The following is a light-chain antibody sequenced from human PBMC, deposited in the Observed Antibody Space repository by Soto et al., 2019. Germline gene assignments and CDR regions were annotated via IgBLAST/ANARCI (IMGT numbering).Light chain of an antibody. J-gene: IGKJ1*01. CDR1: PGISNY. CDR2: AAS. V-gene: IGKV1-27*01. Sequence: DIQMTQSPTSLSASVRDRVTITCRASPGISNYLAWYQQKPGKVPKLLIYAASTLQSGVPSRFSGSGCRADFTLTIRRLHPEDVASYYCQKYDSAPWTFGQGTKVEIK. CDR3: QKYDSAPWT.